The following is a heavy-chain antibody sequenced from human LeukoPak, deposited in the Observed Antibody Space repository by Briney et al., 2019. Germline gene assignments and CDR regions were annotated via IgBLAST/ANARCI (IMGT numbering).Heavy chain of an antibody. Sequence: PSETLSLTCTVSGGSISSSSYYWGWIRQPPGKGLEWIGSIYYSGSTYYNPSLKSRVTISVDTSKNQFSLKLSSVTAADTAVYYCARGLDSSSWYHGGALPGYWGQGTLVTVSS. CDR1: GGSISSSSYY. V-gene: IGHV4-39*07. D-gene: IGHD6-13*01. CDR2: IYYSGST. J-gene: IGHJ4*02. CDR3: ARGLDSSSWYHGGALPGY.